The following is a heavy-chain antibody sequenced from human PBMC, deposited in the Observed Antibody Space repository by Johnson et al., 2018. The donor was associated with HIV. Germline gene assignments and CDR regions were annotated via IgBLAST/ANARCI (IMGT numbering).Heavy chain of an antibody. CDR3: ARSFRTIAARPDAFDI. CDR2: ISFDGSNE. J-gene: IGHJ3*02. Sequence: VQVVESGGGVVQPGRSVRLSCAASGFNFSDYGMHWVRQAPGKGLEWVAVISFDGSNEYADSVKGRFAISRDNSKNTLYLQMNSLRAEDTAVYYCARSFRTIAARPDAFDIWGQGTMVTVSS. D-gene: IGHD6-6*01. CDR1: GFNFSDYG. V-gene: IGHV3-30*09.